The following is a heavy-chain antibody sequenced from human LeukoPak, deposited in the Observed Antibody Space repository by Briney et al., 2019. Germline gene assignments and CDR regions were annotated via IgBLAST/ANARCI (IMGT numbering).Heavy chain of an antibody. D-gene: IGHD3-22*01. Sequence: GGSLRLSCAASGFTFSSYAMSWVRQAPGKGLEWVSVIYSGGSTYYADSVKGRFTISRDNSKNTLYLQMNSLRAEDTAVYYCAREGDYYYDSSGYYGVYWGQGTLVTVSS. CDR3: AREGDYYYDSSGYYGVY. V-gene: IGHV3-53*01. CDR1: GFTFSSYA. CDR2: IYSGGST. J-gene: IGHJ4*02.